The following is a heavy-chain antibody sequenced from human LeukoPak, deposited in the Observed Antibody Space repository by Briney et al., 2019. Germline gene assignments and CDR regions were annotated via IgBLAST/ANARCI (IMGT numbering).Heavy chain of an antibody. J-gene: IGHJ4*02. D-gene: IGHD3-16*02. Sequence: PGGSLRLSCAASGFTFSNAWMSWVRQAPGKGLEWVGRIKSKTDGGTTDYAAPVKGRFTISRDDSKNTLYLQMNSLKTEDTAVYYCTTDGYSGPIMITFGGVIVRDYWGQGTLVTVSS. CDR2: IKSKTDGGTT. CDR3: TTDGYSGPIMITFGGVIVRDY. CDR1: GFTFSNAW. V-gene: IGHV3-15*01.